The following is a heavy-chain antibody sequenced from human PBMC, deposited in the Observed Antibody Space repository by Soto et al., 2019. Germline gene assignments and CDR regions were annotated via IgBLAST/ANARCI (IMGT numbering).Heavy chain of an antibody. V-gene: IGHV1-69*01. Sequence: QVQLVQSGAEVKKPGSSVKVSCKASGGTFSSYAISWVRQAPGQGLEWMGGIIPIFGTANYAQKFQGRVTITADESTSTAYMELSSLRSEDTAVYYCARAGYSYGYVLKDYYYGMDVWGQGTTVSVSS. CDR3: ARAGYSYGYVLKDYYYGMDV. J-gene: IGHJ6*02. CDR2: IIPIFGTA. D-gene: IGHD5-18*01. CDR1: GGTFSSYA.